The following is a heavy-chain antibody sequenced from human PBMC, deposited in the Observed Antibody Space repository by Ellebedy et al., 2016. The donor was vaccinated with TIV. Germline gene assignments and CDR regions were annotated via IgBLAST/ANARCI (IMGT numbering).Heavy chain of an antibody. D-gene: IGHD3-10*01. Sequence: SGPTLVKPTQTLTLTCTFSGFSLSTSGVGVSWIRPPPGKALEWLARLDWDDDKYYSPSLKTRLTISKDTSKNQVVLTMTNMDPVETATYYCARTRQSLNYYGSGSYHYYYYGMDVWGQGTTVTVSS. CDR2: LDWDDDK. CDR1: GFSLSTSGVG. J-gene: IGHJ6*02. V-gene: IGHV2-70*11. CDR3: ARTRQSLNYYGSGSYHYYYYGMDV.